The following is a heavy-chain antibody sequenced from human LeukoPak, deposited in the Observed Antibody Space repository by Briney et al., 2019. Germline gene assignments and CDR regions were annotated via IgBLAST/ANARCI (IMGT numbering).Heavy chain of an antibody. CDR1: GYTFTSYG. Sequence: ASVKVSCKASGYTFTSYGISWVRQAPGQGLEWMGWISAYNGNTNYAQKLQGRVTMTTDTSTSTAYMELRSLISDDTAVYYCARTQFGSSGWLGYFQHWGQGTLVTVSS. V-gene: IGHV1-18*01. CDR3: ARTQFGSSGWLGYFQH. D-gene: IGHD6-19*01. CDR2: ISAYNGNT. J-gene: IGHJ1*01.